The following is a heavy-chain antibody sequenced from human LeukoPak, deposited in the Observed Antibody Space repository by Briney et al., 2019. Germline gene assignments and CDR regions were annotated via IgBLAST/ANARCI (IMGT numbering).Heavy chain of an antibody. Sequence: GESLKISCKGFGYSFTSYWITWVRQMPGKGLEWMGRIDPSDSYANYSPSSEGHVTISADTSISTAYLQWTSLKASDTAIYYCARQLWFGESVGWFDPWGQGTLVTVSS. J-gene: IGHJ5*02. D-gene: IGHD3-10*01. V-gene: IGHV5-10-1*01. CDR2: IDPSDSYA. CDR1: GYSFTSYW. CDR3: ARQLWFGESVGWFDP.